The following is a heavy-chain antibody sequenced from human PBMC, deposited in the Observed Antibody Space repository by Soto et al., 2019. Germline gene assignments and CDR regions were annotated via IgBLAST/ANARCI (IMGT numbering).Heavy chain of an antibody. D-gene: IGHD2-15*01. CDR1: GYTFSDYY. J-gene: IGHJ5*02. CDR2: INPNSGGT. CDR3: ARGPGSIGWFDP. Sequence: QVHLVQSGAEVKKPGASVKVSCKASGYTFSDYYIHWVRQAPGQGPEWMGWINPNSGGTNYAQKFQGWVTITRETVINTAYMELNSLKSADTAMYYCARGPGSIGWFDPWGQGTLVTVSS. V-gene: IGHV1-2*04.